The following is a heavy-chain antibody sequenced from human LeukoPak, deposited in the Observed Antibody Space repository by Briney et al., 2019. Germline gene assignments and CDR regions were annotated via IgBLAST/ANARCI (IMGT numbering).Heavy chain of an antibody. CDR2: ISYDGSNK. D-gene: IGHD3-10*01. CDR1: GFTFSSYG. J-gene: IGHJ4*02. Sequence: GGSLRLSCASCGFTFSSYGMHWVGQAPGKGLEWVAVISYDGSNKYYADSVKGRFTISRDNSKNTLYLQMNSLRAEDTAVYYCAKGSGSSASFDYWGRGTLVTVSS. V-gene: IGHV3-30*18. CDR3: AKGSGSSASFDY.